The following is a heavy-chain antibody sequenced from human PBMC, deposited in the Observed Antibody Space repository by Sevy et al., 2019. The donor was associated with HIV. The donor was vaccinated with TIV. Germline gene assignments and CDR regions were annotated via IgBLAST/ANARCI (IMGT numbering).Heavy chain of an antibody. D-gene: IGHD3-10*01. CDR3: ARAPPRWGGVITPYNGMDV. J-gene: IGHJ6*02. V-gene: IGHV3-13*01. Sequence: GGSLRLSCAASGFTFRNYDMHWVRQATGKGLEWVSGIGIDGETYYPGSMRGRFTISRENAENSLYLQMDSLRAGDTAVYYCARAPPRWGGVITPYNGMDVWGQGTTVTVSS. CDR1: GFTFRNYD. CDR2: IGIDGET.